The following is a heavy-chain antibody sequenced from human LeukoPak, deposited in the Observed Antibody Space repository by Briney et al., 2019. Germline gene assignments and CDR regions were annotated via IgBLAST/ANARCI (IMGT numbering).Heavy chain of an antibody. CDR2: IYYSGST. CDR3: ARVTVTTMVWFDP. CDR1: GGSISSGGYY. D-gene: IGHD4-17*01. J-gene: IGHJ5*02. Sequence: SETLSLTCTVSGGSISSGGYYWSWIRQHPGKGLEWIGYIYYSGSTYYNPSLKSRVTISVDTSKNQFSLKLSSVTAADTAVYYCARVTVTTMVWFDPWGQGTLVTVSS. V-gene: IGHV4-31*03.